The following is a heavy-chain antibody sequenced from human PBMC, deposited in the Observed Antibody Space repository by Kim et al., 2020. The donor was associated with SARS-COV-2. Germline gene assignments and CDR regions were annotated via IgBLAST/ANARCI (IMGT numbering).Heavy chain of an antibody. D-gene: IGHD2-2*01. J-gene: IGHJ4*02. CDR3: ARDRGGSTTYSDYFDA. Sequence: SGKGRFTVSRDNSKSTLYLQMNSLRAEDRAVYYCARDRGGSTTYSDYFDAWGQGTLVTVSS. V-gene: IGHV3-30*07.